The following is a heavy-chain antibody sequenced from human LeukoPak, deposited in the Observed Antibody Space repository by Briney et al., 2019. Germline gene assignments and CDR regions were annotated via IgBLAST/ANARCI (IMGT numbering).Heavy chain of an antibody. CDR2: IIPIFGTA. Sequence: ASVKVSCKASGGTFSSYAISWVRQAPGQGLEWMGGIIPIFGTANYAQKFQGRVTITTDESTSTAYTELSSLRSEDTAVYYCARGESGQQLGVYYYGMDVWGQGTTVTVSS. CDR3: ARGESGQQLGVYYYGMDV. CDR1: GGTFSSYA. J-gene: IGHJ6*02. D-gene: IGHD6-13*01. V-gene: IGHV1-69*05.